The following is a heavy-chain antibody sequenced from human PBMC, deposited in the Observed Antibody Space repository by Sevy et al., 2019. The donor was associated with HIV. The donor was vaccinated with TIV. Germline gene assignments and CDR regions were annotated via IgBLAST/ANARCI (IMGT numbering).Heavy chain of an antibody. CDR2: ISYSGTNK. D-gene: IGHD2-21*02. J-gene: IGHJ4*02. Sequence: GGSLRLSCAASGFTFTLYAIHWVRQVPGKGLEWVALISYSGTNKYYADSVKGRFTISRDDSKNTAYLQMNNLRTDDTAVYYCARVAVEYCTDDCYHRFDYWGQGTQVTVSS. CDR1: GFTFTLYA. V-gene: IGHV3-30-3*01. CDR3: ARVAVEYCTDDCYHRFDY.